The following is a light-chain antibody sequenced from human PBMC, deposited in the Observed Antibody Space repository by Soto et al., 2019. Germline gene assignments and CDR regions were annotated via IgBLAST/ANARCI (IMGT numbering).Light chain of an antibody. Sequence: DIQMTQSPSTLSASVGDRVTITCRSSQSISSWLAWYQQKPGKAPKLLIYDASSLESGVPSRFSGSGSGTEFTLTIISLQTDDFATYYCQQYNIYPLTFGGGTKVDIK. CDR2: DAS. CDR3: QQYNIYPLT. V-gene: IGKV1-5*01. J-gene: IGKJ4*01. CDR1: QSISSW.